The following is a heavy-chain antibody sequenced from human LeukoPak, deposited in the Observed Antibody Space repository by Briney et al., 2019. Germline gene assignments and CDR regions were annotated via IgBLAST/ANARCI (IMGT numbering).Heavy chain of an antibody. CDR2: ISSSSSYI. Sequence: GGSLRLSCVASGFTVSTNYMSWVRQAPGKGLEWVSSISSSSSYIYYADSVKGRFTISRDNAKNSLYLQMNSLRAEDTAVYYCARAHGYSYGYEDYWGQGTLVTVSS. V-gene: IGHV3-21*01. CDR3: ARAHGYSYGYEDY. CDR1: GFTVSTNY. J-gene: IGHJ4*02. D-gene: IGHD5-18*01.